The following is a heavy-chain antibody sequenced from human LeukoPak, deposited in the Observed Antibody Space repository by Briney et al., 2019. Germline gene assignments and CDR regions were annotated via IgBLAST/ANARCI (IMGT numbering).Heavy chain of an antibody. CDR3: ARADVNYYDSSGYGV. V-gene: IGHV5-51*01. Sequence: GESLKISCKGSGYSFTSYWIGWVRQMPGKGLEWMGIIYPGDSDTRYSPSFQGQVTISADKSISTAYLQWSSLKASDTAMYYCARADVNYYDSSGYGVWGQGTLVTVSS. CDR2: IYPGDSDT. J-gene: IGHJ4*02. D-gene: IGHD3-22*01. CDR1: GYSFTSYW.